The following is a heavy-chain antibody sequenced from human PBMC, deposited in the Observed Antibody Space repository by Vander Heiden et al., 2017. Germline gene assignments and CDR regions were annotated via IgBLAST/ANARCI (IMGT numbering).Heavy chain of an antibody. D-gene: IGHD4-17*01. CDR1: GDSVNSGRYY. V-gene: IGHV4-61*01. CDR3: VRYGDYVGAY. Sequence: QVQLQESGPGLVKPSETLSPTCPVPGDSVNSGRYYWSWRRQPPGKGLEWIGYMYYTGSTNYNPSLKSRVTISVDTSKNQYSLKLNSMTADDTAVYYCVRYGDYVGAYWGQGTLVTVS. CDR2: MYYTGST. J-gene: IGHJ4*02.